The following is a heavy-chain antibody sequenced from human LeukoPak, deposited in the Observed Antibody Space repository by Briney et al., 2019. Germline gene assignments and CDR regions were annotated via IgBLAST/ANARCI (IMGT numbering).Heavy chain of an antibody. CDR2: IYYSGST. CDR1: GGSISSYY. Sequence: SETLSLTCTVSGGSISSYYWSWIRQPPGKGLEWIGYIYYSGSTNYNTSLKSRDTISVETSKNQFSLKLSSVTAPDTAVYYCARVTGYMIEDYFDYWGQGTLVTVSS. V-gene: IGHV4-59*01. CDR3: ARVTGYMIEDYFDY. D-gene: IGHD3-22*01. J-gene: IGHJ4*02.